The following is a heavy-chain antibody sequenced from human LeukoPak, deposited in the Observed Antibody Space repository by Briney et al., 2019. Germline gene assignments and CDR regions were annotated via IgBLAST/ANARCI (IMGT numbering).Heavy chain of an antibody. CDR1: GFTFSNYW. V-gene: IGHV3-74*01. CDR2: INTDGSTT. J-gene: IGHJ4*02. D-gene: IGHD5-12*01. Sequence: GGSLRLSCAASGFTFSNYWMHWVRQAPGKGLVWVTRINTDGSTTSYADSVEGRFTISRDNAKNTLYLQMNSLRAEDTAVYYCAKWSFGYDGFDYWGQGTLVTVSS. CDR3: AKWSFGYDGFDY.